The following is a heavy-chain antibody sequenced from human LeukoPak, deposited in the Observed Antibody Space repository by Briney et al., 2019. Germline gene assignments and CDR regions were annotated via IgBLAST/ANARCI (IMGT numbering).Heavy chain of an antibody. CDR3: ARESGRSWTNYDY. J-gene: IGHJ4*02. CDR2: ISSRGSGV. D-gene: IGHD6-13*01. Sequence: GGSLRLSCAASGFTFSDYYMSWIRQAPGKGLEWLSYISSRGSGVWYADSVKGRFTISRDNAKNSLYLEVSSLRGEDTAVYYCARESGRSWTNYDYWGQGTLVAVSS. V-gene: IGHV3-11*01. CDR1: GFTFSDYY.